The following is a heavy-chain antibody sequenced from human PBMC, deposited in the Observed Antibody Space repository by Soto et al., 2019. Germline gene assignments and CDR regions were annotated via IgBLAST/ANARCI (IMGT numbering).Heavy chain of an antibody. CDR1: GFTFRNYA. J-gene: IGHJ4*02. D-gene: IGHD2-2*01. CDR3: ATDRSSTSCYAFDY. Sequence: EVQLLESGGGLVQPGGSLRLSCAASGFTFRNYAMSWARQAPGKGLEWVSAISGSGGTTHYADSVKGWFTISRDNSKNTLYLQMNSLRVEHTAVYYCATDRSSTSCYAFDYRGQGSLVTVSS. V-gene: IGHV3-23*01. CDR2: ISGSGGTT.